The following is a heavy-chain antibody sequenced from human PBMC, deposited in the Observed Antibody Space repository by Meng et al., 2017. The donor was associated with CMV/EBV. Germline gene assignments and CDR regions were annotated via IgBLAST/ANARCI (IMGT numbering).Heavy chain of an antibody. V-gene: IGHV2-5*02. Sequence: ITLKGFGPTPWKPHQALTLPCTSSGFSLSTSGVGVGWIRQPPGKALEWLALIYWDDDKRYSPSLKSRLTITKDTSKNQVVLTMTNMDPVDTATYYCARIAAAGRFDYWGQGTLVTVSS. CDR1: GFSLSTSGVG. D-gene: IGHD6-13*01. J-gene: IGHJ4*02. CDR3: ARIAAAGRFDY. CDR2: IYWDDDK.